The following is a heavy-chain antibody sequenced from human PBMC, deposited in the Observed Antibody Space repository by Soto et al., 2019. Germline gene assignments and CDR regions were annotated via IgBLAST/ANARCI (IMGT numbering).Heavy chain of an antibody. Sequence: VGSLRLSCAASGFTLSSYAMHWVRQAPGKGLEWVAVISYDGSNKYYADSVKGRFTISRDNSKNTLYLQMNSLRAEDTAVYYCASYRGYSYGSRAYYFDYWGQGALVTVSS. V-gene: IGHV3-30-3*01. CDR3: ASYRGYSYGSRAYYFDY. J-gene: IGHJ4*02. CDR2: ISYDGSNK. CDR1: GFTLSSYA. D-gene: IGHD5-18*01.